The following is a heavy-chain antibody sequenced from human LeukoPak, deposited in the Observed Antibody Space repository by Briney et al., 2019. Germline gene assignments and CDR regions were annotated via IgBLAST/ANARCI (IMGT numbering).Heavy chain of an antibody. V-gene: IGHV1-46*01. D-gene: IGHD2-21*02. CDR2: VNPSGGSI. CDR1: GYTFTNYY. CDR3: ARGVVTTSGYLDF. J-gene: IGHJ4*02. Sequence: GSVRVSCKASGYTFTNYYMHWVRQAPGQGLERMGIVNPSGGSIKYAQTFQGRVTMTRDPSTNTVYMDMSSLRSDDMAVYYCARGVVTTSGYLDFWGQGTLITVSS.